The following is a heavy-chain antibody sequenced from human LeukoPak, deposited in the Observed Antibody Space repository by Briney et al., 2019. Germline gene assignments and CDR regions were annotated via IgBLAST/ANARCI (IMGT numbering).Heavy chain of an antibody. J-gene: IGHJ5*02. CDR2: IYYSGST. CDR1: GGSISSYY. Sequence: SETLSLTCTVSGGSISSYYWSWIRQPPGKGLVWIGYIYYSGSTNYNPSLKSRVTISVDTSKNQFSLKLSSVTAADTAVFYCARHYYYGSGSYHWFDPWGQGTLVTVSS. V-gene: IGHV4-59*12. D-gene: IGHD3-10*01. CDR3: ARHYYYGSGSYHWFDP.